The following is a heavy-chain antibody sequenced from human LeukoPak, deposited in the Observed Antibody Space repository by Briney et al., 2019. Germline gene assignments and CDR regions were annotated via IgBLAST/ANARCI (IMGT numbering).Heavy chain of an antibody. V-gene: IGHV3-74*01. CDR2: ISSDGYNT. D-gene: IGHD3-16*01. CDR3: ARDRYAYNTEFDY. Sequence: GGSLRLSCAASGFIFSDYWVHWVRQAPGKGLVWVSRISSDGYNTDYADSVKGRFAISRDNAENTLYLQMNNLRAEDTAVYYCARDRYAYNTEFDYWVQGNLVTVSS. CDR1: GFIFSDYW. J-gene: IGHJ4*02.